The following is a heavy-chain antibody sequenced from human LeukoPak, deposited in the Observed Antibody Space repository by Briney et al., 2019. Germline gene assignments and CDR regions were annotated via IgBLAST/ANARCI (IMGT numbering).Heavy chain of an antibody. CDR2: IIPIFGTA. Sequence: GASVKVSCKASGGTFSSYAISWVRQAPGQGLEWMGGIIPIFGTANYAQKFQGRVTITADESTSTAYMELSSLRSEDTAVYHCAKGHSSSWSIFDYWGQGTLVTVSS. D-gene: IGHD6-13*01. V-gene: IGHV1-69*13. CDR1: GGTFSSYA. CDR3: AKGHSSSWSIFDY. J-gene: IGHJ4*02.